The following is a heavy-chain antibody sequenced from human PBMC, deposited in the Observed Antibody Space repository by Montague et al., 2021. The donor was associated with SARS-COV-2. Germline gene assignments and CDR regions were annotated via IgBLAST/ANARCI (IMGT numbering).Heavy chain of an antibody. CDR2: IYTSVST. J-gene: IGHJ4*02. CDR3: ARAVYTGGWYGVNYFDY. CDR1: GGSISSGSYY. D-gene: IGHD6-19*01. Sequence: TLSLTCTVSGGSISSGSYYWSWIRQPAGKGLEWIGRIYTSVSTNYNPSLKSRVTISIDTSKKQFSLKLSSVTAADTAVYYCARAVYTGGWYGVNYFDYWGQGTLVTVSS. V-gene: IGHV4-61*02.